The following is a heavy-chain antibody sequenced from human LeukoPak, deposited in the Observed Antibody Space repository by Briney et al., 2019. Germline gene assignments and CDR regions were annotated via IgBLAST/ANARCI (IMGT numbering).Heavy chain of an antibody. CDR1: GGSISSYY. CDR3: ATYRGHAAMVLGANWFDP. Sequence: PSETLSLTCTVSGGSISSYYWSWIRQPPGKGLEWIGYINYSGSTNYNPSLKSRVTISVDTSKNQFSLKLSSVTAADTAVYYCATYRGHAAMVLGANWFDPWGQGTLVTVSS. V-gene: IGHV4-59*01. J-gene: IGHJ5*02. CDR2: INYSGST. D-gene: IGHD5-18*01.